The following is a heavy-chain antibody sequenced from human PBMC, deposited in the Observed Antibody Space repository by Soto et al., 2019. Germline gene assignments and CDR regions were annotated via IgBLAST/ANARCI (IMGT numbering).Heavy chain of an antibody. CDR3: TRVDPGESSPFDY. Sequence: LQGRVTMTRDTSTSTVYMELSSLRSEDTAVYYCTRVDPGESSPFDYWGQGTLVTVSS. V-gene: IGHV1-46*03. J-gene: IGHJ4*02. D-gene: IGHD3-10*01.